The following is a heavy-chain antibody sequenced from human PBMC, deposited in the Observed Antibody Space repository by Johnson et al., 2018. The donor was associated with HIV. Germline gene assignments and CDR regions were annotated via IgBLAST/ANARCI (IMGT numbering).Heavy chain of an antibody. J-gene: IGHJ3*02. Sequence: QEQLVESGGGVVQPGGSLRLSCAASGFTFSSYGMHWVRQAPGKGLEWVAFIRYDGSNKYYADAVKGRFTISRYNSKNTRYLQMNSLRVEDTAVYHCAKGEQLVISRKGHDAFDIGGQGTMVTVSS. CDR1: GFTFSSYG. CDR3: AKGEQLVISRKGHDAFDI. D-gene: IGHD6-6*01. CDR2: IRYDGSNK. V-gene: IGHV3-30*02.